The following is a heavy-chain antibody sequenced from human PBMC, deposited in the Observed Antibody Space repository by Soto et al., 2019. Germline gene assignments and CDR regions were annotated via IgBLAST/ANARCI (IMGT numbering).Heavy chain of an antibody. Sequence: GGSLRLSCAASGFTFSSYGMHWVRQAPGKGLEWVAVISYDGSNKYYADSVKGRFTISRDNSKNTLYLQMNSLRAEDTAVYYCGKEGSSGYYDFDYWGQGTLVTVSS. CDR3: GKEGSSGYYDFDY. V-gene: IGHV3-30*18. CDR2: ISYDGSNK. CDR1: GFTFSSYG. D-gene: IGHD3-22*01. J-gene: IGHJ4*02.